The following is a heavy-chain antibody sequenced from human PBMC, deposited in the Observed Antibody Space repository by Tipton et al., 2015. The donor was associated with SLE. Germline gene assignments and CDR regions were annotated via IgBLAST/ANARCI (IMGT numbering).Heavy chain of an antibody. CDR2: INHSGST. Sequence: TLSLTCAVSGGSIGSLPWWSWVRQPPGKGLEGIGEINHSGSTNYNPSLKSRVTISVDTSKNQFSLKLSSVTAADTAVYYCARKGVATMRYWGQGILVTVSS. J-gene: IGHJ4*02. V-gene: IGHV4-4*02. CDR3: ARKGVATMRY. CDR1: GGSIGSLPW. D-gene: IGHD5-12*01.